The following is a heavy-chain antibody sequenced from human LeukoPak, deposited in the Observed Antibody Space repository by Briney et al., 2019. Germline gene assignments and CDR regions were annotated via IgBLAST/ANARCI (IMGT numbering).Heavy chain of an antibody. Sequence: SETLSLTCTVSGGSISSGNYYWAWIRQTAAKGLEWIGRIHTSGSTNYNPSLASRVAISIDMSNNQFSLNWNSVTAADTGVYYCVRDRAGDSFDIWGQGTMVTVSS. D-gene: IGHD7-27*01. CDR3: VRDRAGDSFDI. V-gene: IGHV4-61*02. J-gene: IGHJ3*02. CDR2: IHTSGST. CDR1: GGSISSGNYY.